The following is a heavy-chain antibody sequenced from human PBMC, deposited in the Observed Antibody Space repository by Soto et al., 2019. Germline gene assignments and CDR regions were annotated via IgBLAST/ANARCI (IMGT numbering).Heavy chain of an antibody. CDR1: GYSFNTYA. CDR2: INAGNVNT. V-gene: IGHV1-3*01. J-gene: IGHJ6*02. D-gene: IGHD6-13*01. Sequence: QVQLVQSGAEVKKPGASVKVSCKASGYSFNTYAMHWVRQAPGQRLEWLAWINAGNVNTKYSQKYQGRRTVTRDTSVSTAYMELSSLTYDDTSVYYCARDMCQHLVMMRYYYEMDACGQGTTVTVS. CDR3: ARDMCQHLVMMRYYYEMDA.